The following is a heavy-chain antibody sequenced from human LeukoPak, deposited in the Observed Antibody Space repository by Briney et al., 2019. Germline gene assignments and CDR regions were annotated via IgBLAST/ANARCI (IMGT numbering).Heavy chain of an antibody. Sequence: GGSLRLSCAASGFTFSSYAMHWVRQAPGKGLEWVAVISYDGSNKYYADSVKGRFTISRDNSKNTLYLQMNSLRAEDTAVYYCAKEVNREMARQYYYYGMDVWGQGTTVTVSS. CDR3: AKEVNREMARQYYYYGMDV. J-gene: IGHJ6*02. CDR2: ISYDGSNK. V-gene: IGHV3-30-3*01. CDR1: GFTFSSYA. D-gene: IGHD5-24*01.